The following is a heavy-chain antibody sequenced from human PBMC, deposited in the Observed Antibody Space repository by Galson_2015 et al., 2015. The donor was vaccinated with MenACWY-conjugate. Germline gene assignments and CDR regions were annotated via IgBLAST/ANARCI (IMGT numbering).Heavy chain of an antibody. V-gene: IGHV6-1*01. Sequence: CAISGDSVSSNSAVWNWIRQSPSRGLGWLGRTYYRSKWYNDYAVSVKSRITINPDTSKNQFSLQLNSVTPEDTAVYFCAGRYCSGGNCYFDYWGQGTLVTVSS. CDR3: AGRYCSGGNCYFDY. CDR2: TYYRSKWYN. J-gene: IGHJ4*02. D-gene: IGHD2-15*01. CDR1: GDSVSSNSAV.